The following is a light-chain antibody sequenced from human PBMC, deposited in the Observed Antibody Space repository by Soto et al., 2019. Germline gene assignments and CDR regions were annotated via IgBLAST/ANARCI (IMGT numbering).Light chain of an antibody. CDR3: QHRTNGPRT. V-gene: IGKV3-11*01. Sequence: DIVLTQSPATLSLSPGERATLSCRASQSVGTFLGWYQQKPGQAPRLIIYDASNRATGVPARFSGTGSGTDFALTISSVEPEDFAVYCCQHRTNGPRTFGQGTKLDI. J-gene: IGKJ2*01. CDR2: DAS. CDR1: QSVGTF.